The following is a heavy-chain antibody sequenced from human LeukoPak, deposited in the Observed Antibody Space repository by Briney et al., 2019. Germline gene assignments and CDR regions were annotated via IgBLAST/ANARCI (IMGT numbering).Heavy chain of an antibody. V-gene: IGHV3-53*01. CDR3: ARESTSWYFDL. J-gene: IGHJ2*01. D-gene: IGHD2-2*01. CDR1: GFTFDDYA. CDR2: IYSGGST. Sequence: PGGSLRLSCAASGFTFDDYAMHWVRQAPGKGLEWVSVIYSGGSTYYADSVKGRFTISRDNSKNTLYLQMNSLRAEDTAVYYCARESTSWYFDLWGRGTLVTVSS.